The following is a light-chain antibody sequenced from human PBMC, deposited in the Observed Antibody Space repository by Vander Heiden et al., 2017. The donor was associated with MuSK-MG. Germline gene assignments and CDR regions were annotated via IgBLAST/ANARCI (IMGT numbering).Light chain of an antibody. CDR2: DAS. V-gene: IGKV3-11*01. Sequence: EIVLTQSPATLSLSPGERATLSCRASQSVSNYLAWYQQKPGQAPRLLIYDASNRATDIPARFSGSGSGTDFTLTISSREPQDFAVYYCQQRSNWPRYTFGQRTKLEIK. CDR3: QQRSNWPRYT. J-gene: IGKJ2*01. CDR1: QSVSNY.